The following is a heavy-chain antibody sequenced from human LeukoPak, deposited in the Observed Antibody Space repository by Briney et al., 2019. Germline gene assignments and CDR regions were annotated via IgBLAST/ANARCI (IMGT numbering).Heavy chain of an antibody. D-gene: IGHD6-19*01. V-gene: IGHV3-23*01. J-gene: IGHJ4*02. CDR1: GFTFSSYA. Sequence: GGSLRLSCAASGFTFSSYAMSWVRQAPGKGLEWVSAISGSGGGTYYADSVKGRFTISRDNSKNTLYLQMNSLRAEDTAVYYCATLGIVAGLGYDYWGQGTLVTVSS. CDR2: ISGSGGGT. CDR3: ATLGIVAGLGYDY.